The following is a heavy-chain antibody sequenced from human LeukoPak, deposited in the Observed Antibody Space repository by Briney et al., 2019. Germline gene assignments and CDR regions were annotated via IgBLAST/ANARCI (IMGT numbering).Heavy chain of an antibody. J-gene: IGHJ6*03. CDR3: ARDLWYSSGWYHYYYYYIDV. CDR1: GFTFSSYW. Sequence: AGSMRLSCAASGFTFSSYWMSWVRQAPGKVMEWVANIKQDGSEKYYVDSVKGRFTISRDHAKNSMYLQMNSLRAADTAMYYCARDLWYSSGWYHYYYYYIDVWGKGTTVTVSS. CDR2: IKQDGSEK. V-gene: IGHV3-7*01. D-gene: IGHD6-19*01.